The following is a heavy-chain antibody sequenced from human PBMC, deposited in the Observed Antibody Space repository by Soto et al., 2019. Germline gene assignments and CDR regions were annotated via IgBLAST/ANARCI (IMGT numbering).Heavy chain of an antibody. Sequence: GSLRLSCAASGFTFSSYWMNWVRQAPGKGLVWVSRIDSDGSSTTYADSVKGRFTTSRDNAKNTLYLQMSSLRVEDTAVYYCARGRPYGMDVWGQGTTVTVSS. J-gene: IGHJ6*02. CDR2: IDSDGSST. CDR1: GFTFSSYW. V-gene: IGHV3-74*01. CDR3: ARGRPYGMDV.